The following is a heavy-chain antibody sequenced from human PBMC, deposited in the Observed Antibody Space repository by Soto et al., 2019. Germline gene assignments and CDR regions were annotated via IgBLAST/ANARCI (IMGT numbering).Heavy chain of an antibody. CDR1: GGSISSSSYY. V-gene: IGHV4-39*01. J-gene: IGHJ4*02. D-gene: IGHD3-3*01. CDR2: IYYSGST. CDR3: ASCGFLEWLFDY. Sequence: SETLSLTCTVSGGSISSSSYYWGWIRQPPGKGLEWIGSIYYSGSTYYNPSLKSRVTISVDTSKNQFSLKLSSVTAADTAVYYCASCGFLEWLFDYWGQGTLVTVSS.